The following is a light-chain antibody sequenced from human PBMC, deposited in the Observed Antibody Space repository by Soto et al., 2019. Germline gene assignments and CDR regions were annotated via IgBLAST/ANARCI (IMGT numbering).Light chain of an antibody. J-gene: IGLJ2*01. CDR3: SSYGGSSNLV. Sequence: QSVLTQPPSASGSPGQSVTLSCTGTSSDVGGYNYVSWYQQHPGKAPKLMIYEVNKRPSGVPDRFSGSKSGNTASLTVSGLQAEDEADYYCSSYGGSSNLVFGGGTKLTVL. CDR1: SSDVGGYNY. V-gene: IGLV2-8*01. CDR2: EVN.